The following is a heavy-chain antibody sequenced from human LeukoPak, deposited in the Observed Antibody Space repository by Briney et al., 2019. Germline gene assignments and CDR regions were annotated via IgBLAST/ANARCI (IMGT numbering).Heavy chain of an antibody. CDR3: ASSLMVGRYYDSSYYFDY. V-gene: IGHV3-48*02. CDR2: ISSSSSTI. CDR1: VFTFSSYS. D-gene: IGHD3-22*01. Sequence: GSLRLSCAASVFTFSSYSMNWVRQAPGKGLEWVSYISSSSSTIYYADSVKGRFTISRDNAKNSLYLQMNSLRDEDTAVYYCASSLMVGRYYDSSYYFDYWGQGTLVTVSS. J-gene: IGHJ4*02.